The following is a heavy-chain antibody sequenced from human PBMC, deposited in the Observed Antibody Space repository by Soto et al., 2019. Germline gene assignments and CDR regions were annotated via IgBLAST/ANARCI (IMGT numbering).Heavy chain of an antibody. V-gene: IGHV1-2*02. CDR1: GYTFTGYY. CDR3: ARERYQVISDGMDV. Sequence: QVQLVQSGAEVKTHGASVMVSCKASGYTFTGYYIHWVREAPGQGLEWMGWINPQTGGTSYAQKFQGRVTLSRDTSINTAYLELSRLRFDDAAVYFCARERYQVISDGMDVWGQGTTVTVSS. J-gene: IGHJ6*02. CDR2: INPQTGGT. D-gene: IGHD2-2*01.